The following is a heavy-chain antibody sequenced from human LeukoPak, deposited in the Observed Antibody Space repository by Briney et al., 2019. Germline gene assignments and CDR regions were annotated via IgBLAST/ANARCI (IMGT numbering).Heavy chain of an antibody. J-gene: IGHJ4*02. V-gene: IGHV1-69*13. D-gene: IGHD3-10*01. Sequence: ASVRVSCKASGGTFSSYAISWVRQAPGQGLEWMGGIIPIFGTANYAQKFQGRVTITADESTSTAYMELSSLRSEDTAVYYCARVRYGSGADWGQGTLVTVSS. CDR3: ARVRYGSGAD. CDR2: IIPIFGTA. CDR1: GGTFSSYA.